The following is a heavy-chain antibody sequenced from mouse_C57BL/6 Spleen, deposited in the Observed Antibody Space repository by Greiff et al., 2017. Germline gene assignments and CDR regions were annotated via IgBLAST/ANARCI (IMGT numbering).Heavy chain of an antibody. V-gene: IGHV1-54*01. D-gene: IGHD1-1*01. CDR2: INPGSGGT. J-gene: IGHJ2*01. CDR1: GYAFTNYL. Sequence: VQLQQSGAELVRPGTSVKVSCKASGYAFTNYLIEWVKQRPGQGLEWIGVINPGSGGTNYNEKFKGKATLTADKSSSTAYMQLSSLTSEDSAVYFCARSGLLYWGKAPLSQSPQ. CDR3: ARSGLLY.